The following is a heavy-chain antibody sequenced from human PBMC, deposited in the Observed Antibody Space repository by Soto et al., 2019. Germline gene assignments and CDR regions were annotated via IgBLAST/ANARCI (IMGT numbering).Heavy chain of an antibody. D-gene: IGHD6-19*01. J-gene: IGHJ4*02. CDR3: VMSPGWYKIDS. CDR2: MFHSGST. Sequence: PSETLSLTCAVSGDSFLSNWYWVWVRQSPGKGLEWIADMFHSGSTNYSPSLESRVTLSVDKSKNQFSLKMNSVTAADTAVYFCVMSPGWYKIDSWGQGILVTVSS. CDR1: GDSFLSNWY. V-gene: IGHV4-4*02.